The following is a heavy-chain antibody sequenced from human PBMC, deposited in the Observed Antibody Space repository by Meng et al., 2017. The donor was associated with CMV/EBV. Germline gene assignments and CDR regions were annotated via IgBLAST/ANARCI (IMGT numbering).Heavy chain of an antibody. CDR2: IYYSGST. V-gene: IGHV4-30-4*08. CDR1: GGSISSGDYY. D-gene: IGHD1-14*01. CDR3: ARVMGPNRTPYYFDY. J-gene: IGHJ4*02. Sequence: GRVQEAGPGWVKPSQHLSLTCTVAGGSISSGDYYWSWIRQPPGKGLEWIGYIYYSGSTYYNPSLKSRVTISVDTSKNQFSLKLSSVTAADTAVYYCARVMGPNRTPYYFDYWGQGTLVTVSS.